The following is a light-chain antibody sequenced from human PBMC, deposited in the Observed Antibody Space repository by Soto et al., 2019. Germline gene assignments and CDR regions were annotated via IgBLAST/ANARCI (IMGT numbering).Light chain of an antibody. Sequence: DIQMTQSPSTLSASVGDRVTITCRASQSISSWLAWYQQKPGTAPKLLIYKASSFESGVPSRFSGSASGTEFTLTISSLQPDDFATYYCQQYNSYSGTFGQGTKLEI. CDR2: KAS. V-gene: IGKV1-5*03. J-gene: IGKJ2*01. CDR1: QSISSW. CDR3: QQYNSYSGT.